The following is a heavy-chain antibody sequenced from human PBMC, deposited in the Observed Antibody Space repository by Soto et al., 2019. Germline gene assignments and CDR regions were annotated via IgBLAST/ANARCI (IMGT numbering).Heavy chain of an antibody. CDR1: GYTFTSYG. V-gene: IGHV1-18*01. CDR2: ISAYNGNT. D-gene: IGHD1-26*01. J-gene: IGHJ4*02. Sequence: GASVKVSCKASGYTFTSYGISWVRQAPGQGLEWMGWISAYNGNTNYAQKLQGRVTMTTDTSTSTAYMELRSLRSDDTAVYYCARTLPPYSGSYWDFDYWGQGTLVTVSS. CDR3: ARTLPPYSGSYWDFDY.